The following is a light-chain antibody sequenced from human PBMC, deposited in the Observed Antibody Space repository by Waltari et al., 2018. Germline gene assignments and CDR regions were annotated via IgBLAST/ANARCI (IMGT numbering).Light chain of an antibody. Sequence: GERDTLSCRASQSVSTTFTWYQQKPGQAPRLLIYDASSRATGIPDRFSGSGSGTDFSLTISRLEPEDFAVYYCQKYGTLPATFGRGTKVEIK. CDR3: QKYGTLPAT. V-gene: IGKV3-20*01. CDR1: QSVSTT. CDR2: DAS. J-gene: IGKJ1*01.